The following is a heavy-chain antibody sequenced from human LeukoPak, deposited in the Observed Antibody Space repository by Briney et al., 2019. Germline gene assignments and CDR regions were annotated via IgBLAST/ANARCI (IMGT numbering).Heavy chain of an antibody. V-gene: IGHV4-4*07. D-gene: IGHD3-22*01. J-gene: IGHJ3*02. CDR3: ARDYDSSGYYLCDAFDI. CDR2: IYTSGST. Sequence: PSETLSLTCTVSGGSISSYYWGWIRQPAGKGLEWIGRIYTSGSTNYNPSLKSRVTMSVDTSKNQFSLKLSSVTAADTAVYYCARDYDSSGYYLCDAFDIWGQGTMVTVSS. CDR1: GGSISSYY.